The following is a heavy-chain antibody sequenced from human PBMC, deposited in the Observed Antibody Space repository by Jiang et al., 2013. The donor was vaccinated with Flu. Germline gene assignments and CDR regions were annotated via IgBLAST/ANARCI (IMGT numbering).Heavy chain of an antibody. CDR3: ARQGGSGSKGWFDP. Sequence: TLTLTCTFSGFSLSTSGMRVSWIRQPPGKALEWLARIDWDDDKFYSTSLKTRLTISKDTSKNQVVLTMTNMDPVDTATYYCARQGGSGSKGWFDPWGQGTLVTVSS. CDR2: IDWDDDK. J-gene: IGHJ5*02. V-gene: IGHV2-70*04. D-gene: IGHD3-10*01. CDR1: GFSLSTSGMR.